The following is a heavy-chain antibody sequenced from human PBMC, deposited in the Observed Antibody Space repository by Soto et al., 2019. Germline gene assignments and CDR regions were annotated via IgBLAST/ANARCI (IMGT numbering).Heavy chain of an antibody. CDR1: GYTFTGYY. D-gene: IGHD1-26*01. V-gene: IGHV1-2*02. CDR3: AKGGAIVAAGTRVYLSNAMDV. CDR2: INPNSGDT. J-gene: IGHJ6*02. Sequence: QVQLVQSGTEVKRPGDSVKVSCKASGYTFTGYYVHWVRQAPGQGLEWMGWINPNSGDTYLAQRFHGRVNMNRDTSIGTAYMELRGLTSDDTAEYYCAKGGAIVAAGTRVYLSNAMDVWGQGTTVTVSS.